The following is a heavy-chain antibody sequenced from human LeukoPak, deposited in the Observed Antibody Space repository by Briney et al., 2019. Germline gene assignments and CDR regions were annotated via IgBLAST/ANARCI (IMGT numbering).Heavy chain of an antibody. V-gene: IGHV4-38-2*02. Sequence: SETLSLTCTVSGGSISSYYWSWIRQPPGKGLEWIGSIYHSGSTYYNPSLKSRVTISVDTSKNQFSLKLSSVTAADTAVYYCARGGSDGVLLWFGELPYFDYWGQGTLVTVSS. D-gene: IGHD3-10*01. CDR2: IYHSGST. CDR1: GGSISSYY. CDR3: ARGGSDGVLLWFGELPYFDY. J-gene: IGHJ4*02.